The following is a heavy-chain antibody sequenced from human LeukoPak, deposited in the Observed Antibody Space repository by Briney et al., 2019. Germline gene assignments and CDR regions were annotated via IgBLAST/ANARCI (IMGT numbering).Heavy chain of an antibody. Sequence: SETLSLTCAVYGGSFSGYYWSWIRQPPGKGLEWIGENNHSGSTNYNPSLKSRVTISVDTSKNQFSLKLSSVTAADTAVYYCAREGGLRYFDWLFDYFDYWGQGTLVTVSS. J-gene: IGHJ4*02. CDR1: GGSFSGYY. D-gene: IGHD3-9*01. CDR3: AREGGLRYFDWLFDYFDY. CDR2: NNHSGST. V-gene: IGHV4-34*01.